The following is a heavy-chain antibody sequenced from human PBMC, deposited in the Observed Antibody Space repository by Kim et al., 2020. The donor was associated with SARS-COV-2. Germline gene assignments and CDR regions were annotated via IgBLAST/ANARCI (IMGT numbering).Heavy chain of an antibody. CDR2: IKQDGSEK. V-gene: IGHV3-7*03. Sequence: GGSLRLSCAASGFTFSSYWMSWVHQAPGKGLEWVANIKQDGSEKYYVDSVKGRFTISRDNAKNSLYLQMNSLRAEDTAVYYCARDGYSGYDYGYGYWGQGTLVTVSS. D-gene: IGHD5-12*01. J-gene: IGHJ4*02. CDR1: GFTFSSYW. CDR3: ARDGYSGYDYGYGY.